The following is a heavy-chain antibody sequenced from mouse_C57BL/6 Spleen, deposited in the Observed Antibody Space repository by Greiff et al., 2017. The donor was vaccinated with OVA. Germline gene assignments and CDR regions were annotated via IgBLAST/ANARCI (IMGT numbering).Heavy chain of an antibody. Sequence: EVKVEESGPGLVKPSQSLSLTCSVTGYSITSGYYWNWIRQFPGNKLEWMGYISYDGSNNYNPSLKNRISITRDTSKNQFFLKLNSVTTEDTATDYCARAETAQWYFDYWGQGTTLTVSS. D-gene: IGHD3-2*02. V-gene: IGHV3-6*01. CDR2: ISYDGSN. CDR3: ARAETAQWYFDY. CDR1: GYSITSGYY. J-gene: IGHJ2*01.